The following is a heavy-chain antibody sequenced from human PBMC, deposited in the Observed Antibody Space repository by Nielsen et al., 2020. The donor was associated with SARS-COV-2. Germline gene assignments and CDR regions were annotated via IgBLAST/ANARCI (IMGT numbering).Heavy chain of an antibody. J-gene: IGHJ6*02. CDR3: ASHRRGYSEDYGMDV. Sequence: GSLRLSCTVFGGSIGSYYWSWIRQPPGKGLEWIGHIFNTGSTSYNPSLRSRVTILVDTSKNQFSLKLSSVTAADTAVYYCASHRRGYSEDYGMDVWVQGTTVTVSS. D-gene: IGHD5-18*01. CDR2: IFNTGST. V-gene: IGHV4-59*08. CDR1: GGSIGSYY.